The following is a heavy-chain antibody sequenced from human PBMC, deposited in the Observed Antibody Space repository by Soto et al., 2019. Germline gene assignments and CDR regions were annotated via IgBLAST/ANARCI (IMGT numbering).Heavy chain of an antibody. V-gene: IGHV3-30*18. D-gene: IGHD5-18*01. CDR2: ISYDGSNK. Sequence: ESGGGVVQPGRSLRLSCAASGFTFSSYGRHWVRQAPGKGLEWVAVISYDGSNKYYADSVKGRFTISRDNAKNTLYLQMNSLSAEDTAVYYCAKGGPESYGTTSYYYYGMDVGGQGTTVTVSS. CDR1: GFTFSSYG. CDR3: AKGGPESYGTTSYYYYGMDV. J-gene: IGHJ6*01.